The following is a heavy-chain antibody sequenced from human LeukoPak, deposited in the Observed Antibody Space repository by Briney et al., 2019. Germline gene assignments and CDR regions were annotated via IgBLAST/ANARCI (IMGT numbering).Heavy chain of an antibody. D-gene: IGHD3-10*01. V-gene: IGHV4-34*01. Sequence: SETLSLTCAVYGGSFSGYYWSWIRQPPGKGLEWIGEINHSGSTNYNPSLKSRVTISVDTSKNQFSLKLSSVTAADTAVYYCARVGSWLLWSIDYWGQGTLVTVSS. CDR3: ARVGSWLLWSIDY. CDR1: GGSFSGYY. CDR2: INHSGST. J-gene: IGHJ4*02.